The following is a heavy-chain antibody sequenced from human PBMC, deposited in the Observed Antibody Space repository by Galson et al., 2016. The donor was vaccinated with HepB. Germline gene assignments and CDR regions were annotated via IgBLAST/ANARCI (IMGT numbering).Heavy chain of an antibody. D-gene: IGHD4-17*01. Sequence: PALVKPTQTLTLTCTFSGFSLSTSGVGVGWIRQPPGEALEWLAVIFWNDDKRYSPSLKSRLTITKDTSKNQVVLTMTNMDPVDTGTYYCAHRLHDYGGYGTGAFVLWGLGTMVTVSS. CDR3: AHRLHDYGGYGTGAFVL. J-gene: IGHJ3*01. V-gene: IGHV2-5*01. CDR2: IFWNDDK. CDR1: GFSLSTSGVG.